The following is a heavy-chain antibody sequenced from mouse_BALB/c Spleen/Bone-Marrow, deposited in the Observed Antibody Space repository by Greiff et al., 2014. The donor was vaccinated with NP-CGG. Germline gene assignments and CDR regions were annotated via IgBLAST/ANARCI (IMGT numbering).Heavy chain of an antibody. D-gene: IGHD3-1*01. J-gene: IGHJ4*01. CDR2: IYPGSGST. CDR1: GYTFTSYW. Sequence: LQQSGSELVRPGASVKLSCKASGYTFTSYWMHWVKQRPGQDLDWIGNIYPGSGSTNYDEKFKSKATLAVDTSSRTAYMQLSSLTSEDSAVYYCTRGQLGLPSMDYWGQGTSVTVSS. CDR3: TRGQLGLPSMDY. V-gene: IGHV1S22*01.